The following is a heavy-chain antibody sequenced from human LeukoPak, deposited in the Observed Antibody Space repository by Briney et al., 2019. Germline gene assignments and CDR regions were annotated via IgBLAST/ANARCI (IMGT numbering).Heavy chain of an antibody. CDR3: AKDGSWSCTD. CDR1: GFTFSSSA. Sequence: GGSLRLSCGASGFTFSSSAMHWVRQGPGKGLEWVAYIAHHGNNKYYADSVKGRFNISRDNSKGSLYLQMNSLRADDTAVYYCAKDGSWSCTDWGQGTLVRVSS. J-gene: IGHJ4*02. D-gene: IGHD2-8*02. V-gene: IGHV3-30*02. CDR2: IAHHGNNK.